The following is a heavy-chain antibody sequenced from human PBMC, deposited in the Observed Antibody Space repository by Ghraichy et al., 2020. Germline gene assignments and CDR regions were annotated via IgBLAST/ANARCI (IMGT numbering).Heavy chain of an antibody. V-gene: IGHV3-30-3*01. J-gene: IGHJ4*02. CDR3: AREGRGWLQPQYYFDY. Sequence: GGSLRLSCAASGFTFSSYAMHWVRQAPGKGLEWVAVISYDGSNKYYADSVKGRFTISRDNSKNTLYLQMNSLRAEDTAVYYCAREGRGWLQPQYYFDYWGQGTLVTVSS. D-gene: IGHD5-24*01. CDR2: ISYDGSNK. CDR1: GFTFSSYA.